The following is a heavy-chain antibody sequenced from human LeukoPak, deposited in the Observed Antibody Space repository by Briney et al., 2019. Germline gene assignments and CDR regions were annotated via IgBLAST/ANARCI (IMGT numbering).Heavy chain of an antibody. CDR2: ISSSSSYI. Sequence: GGSLRLSCAASGFTFSSYSMNWVRQAPGKGLEWVSSISSSSSYIYYADSVKGRFTISRDSAKNSLYLQMNSLRAEDTAVYYCARTMRTYYYDSSGYPRGFAFDCWGQGTLVTVSS. D-gene: IGHD3-22*01. CDR1: GFTFSSYS. V-gene: IGHV3-21*01. CDR3: ARTMRTYYYDSSGYPRGFAFDC. J-gene: IGHJ4*02.